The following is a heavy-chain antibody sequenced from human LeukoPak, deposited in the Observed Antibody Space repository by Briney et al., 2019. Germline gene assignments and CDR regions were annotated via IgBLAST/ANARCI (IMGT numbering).Heavy chain of an antibody. Sequence: SVKVSCKASGGTFSSYTISWVRQAPGQGLEWMGRIIPILGIANYAQKFQGRVTITTDESTSTAYMELSSLRSEDTAVYYCAREGGIAVAGTYWFDPWGQGTLVTVSS. D-gene: IGHD6-19*01. V-gene: IGHV1-69*16. CDR2: IIPILGIA. CDR1: GGTFSSYT. CDR3: AREGGIAVAGTYWFDP. J-gene: IGHJ5*02.